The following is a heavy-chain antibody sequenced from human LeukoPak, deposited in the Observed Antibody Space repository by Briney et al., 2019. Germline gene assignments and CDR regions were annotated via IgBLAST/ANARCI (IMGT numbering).Heavy chain of an antibody. CDR3: ARDGRETGSGYYFGAPNFDY. D-gene: IGHD3-22*01. V-gene: IGHV4-39*07. Sequence: PSETLSLTCTVSGGSISSSSYYWGWIRQPPGKGLEWIGSIYYSGSTYYDPSLKSRVTISVDTSKNQFSLKLSSVTAADTAVYYCARDGRETGSGYYFGAPNFDYWGQGTLVTVSS. CDR1: GGSISSSSYY. J-gene: IGHJ4*02. CDR2: IYYSGST.